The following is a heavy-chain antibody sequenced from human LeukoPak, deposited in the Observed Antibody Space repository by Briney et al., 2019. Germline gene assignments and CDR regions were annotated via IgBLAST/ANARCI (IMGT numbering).Heavy chain of an antibody. CDR2: IYYSGST. D-gene: IGHD6-13*01. J-gene: IGHJ4*02. CDR3: AMGIKGVSFDY. CDR1: GGSISSYY. V-gene: IGHV4-59*01. Sequence: SETLSLTCTVSGGSISSYYWSWIRQPPGKGLEWIGYIYYSGSTNYNPSLKSRVTISVDTSKNHFSLKLSSVTAADTPVYYCAMGIKGVSFDYWGQGTLVTVSS.